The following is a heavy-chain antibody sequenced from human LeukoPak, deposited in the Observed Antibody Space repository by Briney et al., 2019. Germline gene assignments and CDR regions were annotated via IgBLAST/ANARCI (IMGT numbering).Heavy chain of an antibody. J-gene: IGHJ4*02. CDR1: GGTFSSYA. V-gene: IGHV1-69*06. D-gene: IGHD2-15*01. CDR2: IIPIFGTA. Sequence: GSSVKVSCKASGGTFSSYAISWVRQAPGQGLEWMGGIIPIFGTANYAQKFQGRVTITADKSTSTAYMELSSLRSEDTAVYYCARARYCSGGSCWSAFDYWGQGTLVTVSS. CDR3: ARARYCSGGSCWSAFDY.